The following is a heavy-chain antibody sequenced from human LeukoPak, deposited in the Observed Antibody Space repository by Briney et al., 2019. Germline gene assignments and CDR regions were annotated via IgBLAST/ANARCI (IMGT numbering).Heavy chain of an antibody. CDR3: ARDRSLYSSTWYVPRDGFDI. CDR2: IIPIFGTA. D-gene: IGHD6-13*01. J-gene: IGHJ3*02. CDR1: GGTFSSYA. Sequence: ASVKVSCKASGGTFSSYAISWVRQAPGQGLEWMGGIIPIFGTANYAQKFQGRVTMTEDTSTDTTYMELSSLRAEDTAVYYCARDRSLYSSTWYVPRDGFDIWGQGTMVTVSS. V-gene: IGHV1-69*06.